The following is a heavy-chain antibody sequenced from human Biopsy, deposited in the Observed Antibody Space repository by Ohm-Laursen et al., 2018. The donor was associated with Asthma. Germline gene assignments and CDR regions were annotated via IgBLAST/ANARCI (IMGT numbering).Heavy chain of an antibody. J-gene: IGHJ4*02. CDR1: GFTFSDYY. V-gene: IGHV3-11*01. D-gene: IGHD3-22*01. Sequence: SLRLSCTASGFTFSDYYMSWIHQAPGKGLEWVSYISSSGSTIYCADSVKGRFTISRDNAKNSLYLQMNSLRAEDTAVYYCAREGVNYYDSSGYLEYWGQGTLVTVSS. CDR2: ISSSGSTI. CDR3: AREGVNYYDSSGYLEY.